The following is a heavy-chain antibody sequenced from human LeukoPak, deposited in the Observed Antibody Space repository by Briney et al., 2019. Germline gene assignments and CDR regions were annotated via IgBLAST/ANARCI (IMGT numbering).Heavy chain of an antibody. CDR2: IYYSGST. J-gene: IGHJ3*02. D-gene: IGHD3-3*01. Sequence: SETLSLTCTVSGGSISSSSYYWGWIRQPRGKGLEWIGSIYYSGSTYYNPSLKSRVTISVDTSKNQFSLKLSSVTSADTAVYYCARQRDQYSFWSGYDFDIWGQGTMVTVSS. CDR3: ARQRDQYSFWSGYDFDI. CDR1: GGSISSSSYY. V-gene: IGHV4-39*01.